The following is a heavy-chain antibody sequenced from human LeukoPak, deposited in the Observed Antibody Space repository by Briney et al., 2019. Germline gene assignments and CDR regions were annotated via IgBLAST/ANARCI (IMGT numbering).Heavy chain of an antibody. CDR3: AKERPWELDY. CDR1: GFTLSSYA. D-gene: IGHD1-26*01. Sequence: GGSLRLSCATSGFTLSSYAMSWVRQAPGQGLEWVSGISGSGGSTYYADSVKGRFTISRDNSKNTLYLQMNSLRAEDTAVYYCAKERPWELDYWGQGTLVTVSS. CDR2: ISGSGGST. J-gene: IGHJ4*02. V-gene: IGHV3-23*01.